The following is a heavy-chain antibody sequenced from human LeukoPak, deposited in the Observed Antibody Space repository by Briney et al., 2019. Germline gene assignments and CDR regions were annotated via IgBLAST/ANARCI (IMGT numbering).Heavy chain of an antibody. CDR1: GGTFSSYA. CDR2: ISAYNGNT. CDR3: ARPTRRFGELFDAFDF. D-gene: IGHD3-10*01. Sequence: ASVKVSCKASGGTFSSYAITWVRQAPGQGLEWMGWISAYNGNTNYAQKFQGRVTMTTDTSSTTAYMELRSLISDDTAVYYCARPTRRFGELFDAFDFWGQGTMVTVSS. V-gene: IGHV1-18*01. J-gene: IGHJ3*01.